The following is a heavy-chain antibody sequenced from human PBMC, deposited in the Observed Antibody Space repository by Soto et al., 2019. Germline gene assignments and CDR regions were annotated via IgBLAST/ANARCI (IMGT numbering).Heavy chain of an antibody. J-gene: IGHJ4*02. Sequence: SETLALTCAVYGGSFSGYYWRWIRQPPGKGLEWTGEINHSGSTNYNPSLKSRVTISVDTSKNQFSLKLSSVTAADTAVYYCASFPSGWYSYRYDYWGQGTLVTVSS. CDR1: GGSFSGYY. V-gene: IGHV4-34*01. CDR3: ASFPSGWYSYRYDY. CDR2: INHSGST. D-gene: IGHD6-19*01.